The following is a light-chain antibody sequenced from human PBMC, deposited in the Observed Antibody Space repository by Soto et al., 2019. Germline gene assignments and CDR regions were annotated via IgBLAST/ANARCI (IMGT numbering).Light chain of an antibody. J-gene: IGKJ1*01. CDR1: QSPSSNS. Sequence: EIVLTQSPGTLSLSPGERATLSCWASQSPSSNSLAWYQQKPGQAPRLLIYGASSRATGIPDRFRGSGSGPDFTLTISRLEPEDCAVYYCQQYGSSPGTFDQGTKVEIK. CDR3: QQYGSSPGT. V-gene: IGKV3-20*01. CDR2: GAS.